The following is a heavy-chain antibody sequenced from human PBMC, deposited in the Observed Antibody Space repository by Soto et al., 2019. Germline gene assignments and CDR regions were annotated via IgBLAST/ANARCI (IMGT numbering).Heavy chain of an antibody. CDR3: ALMVRAYGMDV. CDR1: GGSFSGYY. Sequence: SETLSLTCAVYGGSFSGYYWTWIRQPPGKGLEWIGYIYHSGRTYYNPSLKSRVTISVDTSKNQFSLKLSSVTAADTAVYYGALMVRAYGMDVWGQGATVTVSS. CDR2: IYHSGRT. J-gene: IGHJ6*02. D-gene: IGHD3-10*01. V-gene: IGHV4-34*01.